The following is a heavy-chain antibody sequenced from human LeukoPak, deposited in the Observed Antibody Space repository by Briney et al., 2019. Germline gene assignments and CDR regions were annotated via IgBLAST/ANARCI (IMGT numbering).Heavy chain of an antibody. D-gene: IGHD1-7*01. CDR2: ISGSSTYT. CDR3: MSNPRTVTTSY. J-gene: IGHJ4*02. V-gene: IGHV3-11*06. Sequence: GGSLRLSCADSGFRISDHWMHWVRQVPGKGLEWVSYISGSSTYTSYADSVKGRFTISRDNAKNSLYLQMNSLRAEDTAVYYCMSNPRTVTTSYWGQGTLVTVSS. CDR1: GFRISDHW.